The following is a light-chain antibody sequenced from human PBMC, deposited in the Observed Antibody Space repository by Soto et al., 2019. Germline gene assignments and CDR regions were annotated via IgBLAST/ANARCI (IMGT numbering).Light chain of an antibody. J-gene: IGLJ2*01. V-gene: IGLV2-8*01. CDR3: CSYAGPYVL. CDR1: SSDVGGYNY. Sequence: QSVLTQPASVSGSPGQSITISCTGTSSDVGGYNYVSWYQQHPGKAPKVMIYEVSQRPSGVPDRFSGSKSANSASLTISGLQAEDEADYYCCSYAGPYVLFGGGTKVTVL. CDR2: EVS.